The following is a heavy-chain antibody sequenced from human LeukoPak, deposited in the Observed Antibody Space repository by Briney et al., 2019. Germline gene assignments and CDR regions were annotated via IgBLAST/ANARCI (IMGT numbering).Heavy chain of an antibody. V-gene: IGHV4-38-2*02. CDR2: FYHGGST. J-gene: IGHJ4*02. CDR1: GYSISTGYY. D-gene: IGHD3-22*01. Sequence: PSETLSLTCTVSGYSISTGYYWDWIRQPPGKGLEWIGTFYHGGSTYYNPSLKSRVTISVDTSKNQFSLNLTSVTAADTAVYYCARAPHFFDTSGSRYYFDSWGQGALVTVSS. CDR3: ARAPHFFDTSGSRYYFDS.